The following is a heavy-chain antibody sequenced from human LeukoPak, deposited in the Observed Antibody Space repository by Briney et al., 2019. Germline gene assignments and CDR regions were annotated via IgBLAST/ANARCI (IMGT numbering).Heavy chain of an antibody. CDR1: GFTFDDYA. Sequence: GGSLRLSCAASGFTFDDYAMHWVRQAPGKGLEWVSSISSSSSYIYYADSVKGRFTISRDNAKNSLYLQMNSLRAEDTAVYYCARSGDYDFWSGYSLDYYGMDVWGQGTTVTVSS. J-gene: IGHJ6*02. CDR2: ISSSSSYI. V-gene: IGHV3-21*01. CDR3: ARSGDYDFWSGYSLDYYGMDV. D-gene: IGHD3-3*01.